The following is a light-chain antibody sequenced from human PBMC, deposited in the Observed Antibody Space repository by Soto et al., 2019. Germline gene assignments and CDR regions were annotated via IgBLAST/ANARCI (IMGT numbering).Light chain of an antibody. CDR2: DAS. CDR1: QSVSNY. CDR3: QQYHNWPPWT. V-gene: IGKV3-11*01. Sequence: EIVLTQSPATLSLSPWERATLSCRTSQSVSNYLAWYQQRPGQAPRLLIYDASSRATGIPARFSGSGSGTDFTLTISSLEPEDFAVYYCQQYHNWPPWTFGQGTKVDIK. J-gene: IGKJ1*01.